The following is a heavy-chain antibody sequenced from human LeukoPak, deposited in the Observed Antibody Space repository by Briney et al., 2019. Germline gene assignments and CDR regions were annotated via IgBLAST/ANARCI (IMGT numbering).Heavy chain of an antibody. D-gene: IGHD3-9*01. V-gene: IGHV5-10-1*01. CDR2: IDPSDSYT. CDR1: GYSFTSYW. Sequence: GESLRISCQGSGYSFTSYWISWVRQMPGKGLEWMGRIDPSDSYTNYSPSFQGHVTISADKSISTAYLQWSSLKASDTAMYYCARPQTDILTGYYNGAFDIWGQGTTATVSS. J-gene: IGHJ3*02. CDR3: ARPQTDILTGYYNGAFDI.